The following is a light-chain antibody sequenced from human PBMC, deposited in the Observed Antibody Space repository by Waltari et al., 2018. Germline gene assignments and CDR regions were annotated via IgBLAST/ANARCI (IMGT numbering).Light chain of an antibody. Sequence: DIQMTQSPSALSASVGDRVTITCRASQSISSWLAWYQQKPGKAPKLLIYKASSLASGVPSRFSGSGSGTEFTLTISSLQPDDFATYYCQQYNSYSLTFGGGTKVAIK. CDR1: QSISSW. CDR2: KAS. J-gene: IGKJ4*01. CDR3: QQYNSYSLT. V-gene: IGKV1-5*03.